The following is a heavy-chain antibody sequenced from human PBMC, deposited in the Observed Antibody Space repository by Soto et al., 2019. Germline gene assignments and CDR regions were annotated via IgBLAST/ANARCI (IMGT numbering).Heavy chain of an antibody. J-gene: IGHJ6*03. CDR2: IYYSGST. V-gene: IGHV4-39*01. CDR3: AAFWSGYPPSGYCSMDV. Sequence: QLQLQESGPGLVKPSETLSLTCTVSGGSISSSSYYWGWIRQPPGKGLEWIGSIYYSGSTYYNPSLKSRVTISVYTSRDQFSLKLSSVTAADTAVYYCAAFWSGYPPSGYCSMDVWGKWTTVTVSS. CDR1: GGSISSSSYY. D-gene: IGHD3-3*01.